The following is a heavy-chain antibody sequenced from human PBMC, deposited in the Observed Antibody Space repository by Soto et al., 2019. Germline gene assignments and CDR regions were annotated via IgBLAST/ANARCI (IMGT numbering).Heavy chain of an antibody. CDR1: GFTFSNAW. V-gene: IGHV3-15*01. D-gene: IGHD2-2*01. J-gene: IGHJ4*02. CDR3: TTDHISIVVVPDASTYFDD. Sequence: GESLKISCAASGFTFSNAWMSWVRQAPGKGLEWVGRIKSKTDGGTTDDAAPVKGRFTISRDDSENTLYLQMNSLKTDDTAVYYCTTDHISIVVVPDASTYFDDWGQGTLVTVSS. CDR2: IKSKTDGGTT.